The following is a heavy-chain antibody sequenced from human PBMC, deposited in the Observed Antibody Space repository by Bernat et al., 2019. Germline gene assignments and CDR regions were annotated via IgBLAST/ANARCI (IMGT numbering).Heavy chain of an antibody. CDR1: GGSFSGYY. Sequence: QVQLQQWGAGLLKPSETLSLTCGVYGGSFSGYYWSWIRQPPGKGLERIGEIDHSGSTNYDPSLKSRVTISVDTSKNQFSLKLSSVTAADTAVYYCAGRTRGYSYEFDYWGQGTLVTVSS. D-gene: IGHD5-18*01. V-gene: IGHV4-34*01. CDR2: IDHSGST. J-gene: IGHJ4*02. CDR3: AGRTRGYSYEFDY.